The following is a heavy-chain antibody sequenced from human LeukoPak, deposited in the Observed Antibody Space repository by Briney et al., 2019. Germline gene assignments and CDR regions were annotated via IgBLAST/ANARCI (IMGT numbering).Heavy chain of an antibody. V-gene: IGHV4-39*01. CDR1: GGSIKSRSYY. CDR3: ARQPPYYYGLDV. Sequence: SETLSLTCTVSGGSIKSRSYYWGWIRQPPVKGLELIGNIYYSGSTYYNPSLESRLTISADTSKNQFSLKLSSVTAADTAVYYCARQPPYYYGLDVWGQGTTVTVSS. J-gene: IGHJ6*02. CDR2: IYYSGST.